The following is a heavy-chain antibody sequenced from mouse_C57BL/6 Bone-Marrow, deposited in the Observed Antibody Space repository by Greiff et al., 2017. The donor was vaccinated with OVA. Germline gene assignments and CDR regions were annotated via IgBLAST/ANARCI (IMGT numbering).Heavy chain of an antibody. Sequence: QVQLQQPGAELVRPGTSVKLSCKASGYTFTSYWMHWVKQRPGQGLEWIGVIDPSDSYTNYNQKFKGKATLTVDTSSSPAYMQLSSLTSEDSAVYYSAREGITTVVATDYCDYGGQGTTLTVSS. V-gene: IGHV1-59*01. CDR2: IDPSDSYT. CDR1: GYTFTSYW. CDR3: AREGITTVVATDYCDY. J-gene: IGHJ2*01. D-gene: IGHD1-1*01.